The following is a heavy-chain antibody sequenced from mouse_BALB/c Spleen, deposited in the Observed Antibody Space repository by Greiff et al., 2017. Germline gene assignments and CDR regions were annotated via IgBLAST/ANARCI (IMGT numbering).Heavy chain of an antibody. CDR3: ARWGYYGSSYDYFDY. CDR2: ISYSGST. J-gene: IGHJ2*01. Sequence: EVQLVESGPSLVKPSQTLSLTCSVTGDSITSGYWNWIRKFPGNKLEYMGYISYSGSTYYNPSLKSRISITRDTSKNQYYLQLNSVTTEDTATYYCARWGYYGSSYDYFDYWGQGTTLTVSS. D-gene: IGHD1-1*01. CDR1: GDSITSGY. V-gene: IGHV3-8*02.